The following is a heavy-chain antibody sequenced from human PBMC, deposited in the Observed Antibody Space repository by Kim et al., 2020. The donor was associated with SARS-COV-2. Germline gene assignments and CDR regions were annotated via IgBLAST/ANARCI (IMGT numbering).Heavy chain of an antibody. CDR2: ISYDGSNK. J-gene: IGHJ3*02. CDR1: GFTFSSYG. V-gene: IGHV3-33*05. Sequence: GGSLRLSCAASGFTFSSYGMHWVRQAPGKGLEWVAVISYDGSNKYYADSVKGRFTISRDNSKNTLYLQMNSLRAEDTAVYYCAREGGEVREQDAFDIWGQGTMVTVSS. CDR3: AREGGEVREQDAFDI. D-gene: IGHD3-10*01.